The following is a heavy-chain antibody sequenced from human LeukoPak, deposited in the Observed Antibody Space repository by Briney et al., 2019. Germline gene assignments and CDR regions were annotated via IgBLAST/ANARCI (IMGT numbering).Heavy chain of an antibody. CDR2: IKSKTDGGTT. J-gene: IGHJ4*02. CDR1: GFTFSNAW. V-gene: IGHV3-15*01. D-gene: IGHD2-21*01. CDR3: TTDTYCGGDC. Sequence: PGGSLRLSYAAPGFTFSNAWMSWVRQAPGKGLEWVGRIKSKTDGGTTDYATPVKGRFTISRDDSKNTLYLQMNSLKTEDTAVYYCTTDTYCGGDCWGQGTLVTVSS.